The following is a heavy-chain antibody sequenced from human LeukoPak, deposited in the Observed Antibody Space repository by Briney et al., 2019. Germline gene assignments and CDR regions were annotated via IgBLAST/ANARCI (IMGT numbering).Heavy chain of an antibody. J-gene: IGHJ4*02. CDR1: GGSISSYY. Sequence: SETLSLTCTVSGGSISSYYWSWIRQPAGKGLEWIGRIYTSGSTNYNTSLKSRVTMSADTSKNQFSLKLSSVTAADTAVYYCLPGGYDSSGYYPFDYWGQGTLVTVSS. CDR2: IYTSGST. V-gene: IGHV4-4*07. CDR3: LPGGYDSSGYYPFDY. D-gene: IGHD3-22*01.